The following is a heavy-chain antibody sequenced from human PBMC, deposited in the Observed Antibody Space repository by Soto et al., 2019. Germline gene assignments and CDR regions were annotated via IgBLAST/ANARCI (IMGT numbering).Heavy chain of an antibody. CDR3: ARMYSSGSGWFHP. CDR2: FYSSGSI. D-gene: IGHD6-19*01. Sequence: PSETLSLTCTVSGDSISSADYYWSWIRHHPGKGLEWIGSFYSSGSIIYNPSLRSRVSISGDTSSNQFSMSLTSVTAADTARYYCARMYSSGSGWFHPWGQGTLVTVSS. V-gene: IGHV4-30-4*01. CDR1: GDSISSADYY. J-gene: IGHJ5*02.